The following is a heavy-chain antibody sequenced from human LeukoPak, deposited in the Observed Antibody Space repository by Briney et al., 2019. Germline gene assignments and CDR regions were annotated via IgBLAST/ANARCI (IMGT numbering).Heavy chain of an antibody. CDR3: ARSNGYSKFDY. D-gene: IGHD3-22*01. CDR1: GGSISSYY. V-gene: IGHV4-59*08. CDR2: MYKSGST. J-gene: IGHJ4*02. Sequence: PSETQSLTCTVSGGSISSYYGSWIRQPPGRGLECLGHMYKSGSTNYNPSLKSRVTISVDTSKNQFSLNLSSVTATDTAVYYCARSNGYSKFDYWGRGTLVTVSS.